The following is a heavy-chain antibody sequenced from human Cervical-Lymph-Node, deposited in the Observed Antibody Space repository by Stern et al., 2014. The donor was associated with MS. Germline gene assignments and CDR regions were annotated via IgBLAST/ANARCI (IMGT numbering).Heavy chain of an antibody. Sequence: VQLEESGAEVKEPGASVNVSCEASGYTFRSYFIHWVRQAPGQGLEWMGVINPSGGNTRYAQKFQGRVIMSRDMSTSTVYMDLSSLKSEDTAVFYCAREPNYRGSYYRDYYNFYGMDVWGQGTTVTVSS. J-gene: IGHJ6*02. D-gene: IGHD3-10*01. CDR2: INPSGGNT. CDR3: AREPNYRGSYYRDYYNFYGMDV. CDR1: GYTFRSYF. V-gene: IGHV1-46*01.